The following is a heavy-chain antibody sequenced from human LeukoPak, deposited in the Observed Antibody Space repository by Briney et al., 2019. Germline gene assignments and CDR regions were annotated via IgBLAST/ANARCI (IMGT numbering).Heavy chain of an antibody. CDR2: MNPNSGNT. D-gene: IGHD3-22*01. CDR3: ARGSSNYYDSSGYYYGHAFDI. CDR1: GYTFTSYD. Sequence: ASVKVSCKASGYTFTSYDINWVRQATGQGLEWMGWMNPNSGNTGYAQKFQGRVTMTRNTSISTAYMELSSLRSEDTAVYYCARGSSNYYDSSGYYYGHAFDIWGQGTMVTVSS. J-gene: IGHJ3*02. V-gene: IGHV1-8*01.